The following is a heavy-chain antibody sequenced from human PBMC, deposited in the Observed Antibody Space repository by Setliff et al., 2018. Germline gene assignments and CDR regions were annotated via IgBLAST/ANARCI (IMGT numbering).Heavy chain of an antibody. D-gene: IGHD1-26*01. J-gene: IGHJ4*02. CDR1: GYTFTNYG. V-gene: IGHV1-18*01. CDR3: ARDVTGSHSGRLDS. CDR2: INNYNFNT. Sequence: ASVKVSCKASGYTFTNYGINWVRQAPGQGLEWMGWINNYNFNTNYPQKFLGRVTMTTDTSTSIVYMELRVLRSEDTAVYYCARDVTGSHSGRLDSWGQGTLVTVSS.